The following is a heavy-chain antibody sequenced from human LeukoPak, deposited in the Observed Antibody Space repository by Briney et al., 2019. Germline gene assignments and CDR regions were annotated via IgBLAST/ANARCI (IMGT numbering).Heavy chain of an antibody. CDR3: ARPGVGSGRYGAFGI. Sequence: SETLSLTCTVSGGSISSTSYYWGWIRQPPGKGLEWIGSIFYSGSTYYNPSLKSRVTVSLDTSKNQFSLKLSSVTAADTAVYYCARPGVGSGRYGAFGIWGQGTMVTVSS. CDR2: IFYSGST. V-gene: IGHV4-39*01. CDR1: GGSISSTSYY. D-gene: IGHD5-18*01. J-gene: IGHJ3*02.